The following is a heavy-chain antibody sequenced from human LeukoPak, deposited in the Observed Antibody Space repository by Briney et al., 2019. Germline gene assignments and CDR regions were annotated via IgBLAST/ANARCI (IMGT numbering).Heavy chain of an antibody. J-gene: IGHJ4*02. CDR2: MYPKSGST. CDR3: ARGRSTGYPYYFEY. V-gene: IGHV1-8*03. D-gene: IGHD5-12*01. CDR1: GYTFTSYD. Sequence: AASLRVSCKASGYTFTSYDINWVRQAPGQGLEWMGWMYPKSGSTCSAQKFQGRVTTTRNTSISPAYMELSGLRSEDTAVYYCARGRSTGYPYYFEYWGQGTLVTVSS.